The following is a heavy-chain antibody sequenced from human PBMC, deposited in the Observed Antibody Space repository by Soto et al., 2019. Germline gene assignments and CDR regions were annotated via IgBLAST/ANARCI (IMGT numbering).Heavy chain of an antibody. CDR1: GDSVSSNIAA. CDR3: ARLSWFTVPA. D-gene: IGHD4-17*01. V-gene: IGHV6-1*01. Sequence: PSQTLSLTCVISGDSVSSNIAAWNWIRQSPSRGLEWLGRTYYRSKWYNDYAVSVKSRITINPDTSKNQLSLRLNSVTPEDTAVYYCARLSWFTVPAWGQGTLVTVSS. CDR2: TYYRSKWYN. J-gene: IGHJ5*02.